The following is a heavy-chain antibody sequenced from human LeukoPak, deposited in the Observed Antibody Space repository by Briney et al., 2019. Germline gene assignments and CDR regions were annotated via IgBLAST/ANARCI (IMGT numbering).Heavy chain of an antibody. CDR3: ARDGHGDGFLTGYSYFGMDV. V-gene: IGHV3-21*01. CDR1: GFSLSSYS. CDR2: ITISSNFI. Sequence: GGSLRLSCAASGFSLSSYSMNWVRQAPGKGLEWVSSITISSNFIYYANSVKGRFTISRDNAKSSLFLQMNSLRAEDTAVYFCARDGHGDGFLTGYSYFGMDVWGQGTTVTVSS. D-gene: IGHD3-9*01. J-gene: IGHJ6*02.